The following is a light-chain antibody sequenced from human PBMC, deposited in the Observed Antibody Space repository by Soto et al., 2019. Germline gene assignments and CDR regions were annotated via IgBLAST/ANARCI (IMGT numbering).Light chain of an antibody. J-gene: IGKJ2*01. Sequence: DMQITQSPSSLSASVGDRVTITCRTSQSVSIYVNWYQQKPGKAPILLIYASSSLQSGVPSRFSGSGSGTDFTLTISSLEPEDFATYYCQQSYSTPTFGELTKVDTK. V-gene: IGKV1-39*01. CDR3: QQSYSTPT. CDR2: ASS. CDR1: QSVSIY.